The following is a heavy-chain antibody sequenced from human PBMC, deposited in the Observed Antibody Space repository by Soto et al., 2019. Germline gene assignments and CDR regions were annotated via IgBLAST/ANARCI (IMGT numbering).Heavy chain of an antibody. D-gene: IGHD6-13*01. CDR1: GFTFSSYA. CDR2: ISYDGSNK. CDR3: ARDSSGYSSSWNWFDP. V-gene: IGHV3-30-3*01. Sequence: GGSLRLSCAASGFTFSSYAMHWVRQAPGKGLEWVAVISYDGSNKYYADSVKGRFTISRDNSKNTLYLQMNSLRAEDTAVYYCARDSSGYSSSWNWFDPWGQGTLVTVSS. J-gene: IGHJ5*02.